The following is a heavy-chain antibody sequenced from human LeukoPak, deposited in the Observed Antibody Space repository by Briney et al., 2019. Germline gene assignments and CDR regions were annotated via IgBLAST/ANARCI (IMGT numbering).Heavy chain of an antibody. CDR2: IYPGDSDT. J-gene: IGHJ6*03. Sequence: RGESLKISSKGSGYSFTSYWIGWVRQMPGKGLEWMGIIYPGDSDTRYNPSFQGQVTISADKSISTAYLQWSSLKASDTAMYYCARQGGGYSYGYSYMDVWGKGTTVTVSS. CDR3: ARQGGGYSYGYSYMDV. CDR1: GYSFTSYW. V-gene: IGHV5-51*01. D-gene: IGHD5-18*01.